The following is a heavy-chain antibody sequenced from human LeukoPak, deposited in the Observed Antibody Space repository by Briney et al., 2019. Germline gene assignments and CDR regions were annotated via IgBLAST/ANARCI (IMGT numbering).Heavy chain of an antibody. D-gene: IGHD3-22*01. V-gene: IGHV3-21*01. CDR2: ISSSGSYI. CDR1: GFTFSSYS. Sequence: GGSLRLSCAASGFTFSSYSMNWVRQAPGKGLEWVSSISSSGSYIYYADSVKGRFTISRDNAKNSLYLQMNSLRAEDTAVYYCARVGGGYYDREYWGQGTLVTVSS. J-gene: IGHJ4*02. CDR3: ARVGGGYYDREY.